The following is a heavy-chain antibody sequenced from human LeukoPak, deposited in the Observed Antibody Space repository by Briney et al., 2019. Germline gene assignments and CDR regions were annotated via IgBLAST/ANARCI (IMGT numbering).Heavy chain of an antibody. V-gene: IGHV3-23*01. D-gene: IGHD2-2*01. CDR2: LSASGGST. CDR3: AKDPIFVLPAGYDY. J-gene: IGHJ4*02. CDR1: GSFSSYV. Sequence: GGSLRLSCAASGSFSSYVMTWVRQAPGRGLEWVSTLSASGGSTYYADSVKGRFTISRDNSKNTLYLQMSSLRAEDTAVYFCAKDPIFVLPAGYDYWGQGTLVTVSS.